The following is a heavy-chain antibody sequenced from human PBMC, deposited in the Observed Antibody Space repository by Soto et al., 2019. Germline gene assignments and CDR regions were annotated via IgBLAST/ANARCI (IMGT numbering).Heavy chain of an antibody. J-gene: IGHJ4*02. Sequence: ASVKVSCKASGYTFTSYAMHWVRQAPGQRLEWMGWINAGNGNTKYSQKFQGRVTITRDTSASTAYMELSSLRSEDMAVYYCARVYSSSRRVFDYWGQGTLVTVSS. CDR3: ARVYSSSRRVFDY. CDR1: GYTFTSYA. D-gene: IGHD6-13*01. V-gene: IGHV1-3*01. CDR2: INAGNGNT.